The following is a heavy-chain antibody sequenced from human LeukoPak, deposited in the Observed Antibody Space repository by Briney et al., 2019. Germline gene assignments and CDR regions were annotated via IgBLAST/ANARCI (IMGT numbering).Heavy chain of an antibody. J-gene: IGHJ6*03. CDR1: GGSISNYY. D-gene: IGHD6-19*01. V-gene: IGHV4-59*01. CDR2: IYYSGST. Sequence: SETLSLTCTVSGGSISNYYWSWTRQPPGKGLEWIGYIYYSGSTNYNPSLKSRVTISVDTSKDQFSLKLSSVTAADTAVYYCARGAYSSAWYTYYYYYMDVWGKGTTVTVSS. CDR3: ARGAYSSAWYTYYYYYMDV.